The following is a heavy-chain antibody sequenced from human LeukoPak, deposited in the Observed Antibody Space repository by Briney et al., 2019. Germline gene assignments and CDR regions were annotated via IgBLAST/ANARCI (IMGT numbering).Heavy chain of an antibody. CDR3: AKDLSQWSAYMDV. Sequence: GRSLRLSCAASGFTFDDYAMHWVRQAPGKGLEWVSGISWNSGSIGYADSVKGRFTISRDNAKNSLYLQMNSLRAEDMALYYWAKDLSQWSAYMDVWGKGGTISVSS. J-gene: IGHJ6*03. D-gene: IGHD3-3*01. V-gene: IGHV3-9*03. CDR1: GFTFDDYA. CDR2: ISWNSGSI.